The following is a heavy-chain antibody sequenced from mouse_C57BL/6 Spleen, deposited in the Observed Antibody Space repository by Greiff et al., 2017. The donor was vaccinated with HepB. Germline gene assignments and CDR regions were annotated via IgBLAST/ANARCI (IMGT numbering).Heavy chain of an antibody. Sequence: EVQLQESGGGLVKPGGSLKLSCAASGFTFSSYAMSWVRQTPEKRLEWVATISDGGSYTYYPDNVKGRFTISRDNAKNNLYLQMSHLKSEDTAMYYCARDYYGSSHAMDYWGQGTSVTVSS. CDR3: ARDYYGSSHAMDY. D-gene: IGHD1-1*01. CDR2: ISDGGSYT. V-gene: IGHV5-4*01. CDR1: GFTFSSYA. J-gene: IGHJ4*01.